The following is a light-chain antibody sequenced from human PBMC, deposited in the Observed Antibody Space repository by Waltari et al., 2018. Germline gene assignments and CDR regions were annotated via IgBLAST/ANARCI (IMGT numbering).Light chain of an antibody. Sequence: QSALTQPASVSGSPGQSITISCTGTSSDVGSYNYFSWYQQHPGKAPKLMIYDVTNRPSGVSNRFSGSKSGNTASLTISGLQAEDEADYYCNSYTTSSTVIFGGGTKLTVL. CDR2: DVT. CDR3: NSYTTSSTVI. CDR1: SSDVGSYNY. V-gene: IGLV2-14*01. J-gene: IGLJ2*01.